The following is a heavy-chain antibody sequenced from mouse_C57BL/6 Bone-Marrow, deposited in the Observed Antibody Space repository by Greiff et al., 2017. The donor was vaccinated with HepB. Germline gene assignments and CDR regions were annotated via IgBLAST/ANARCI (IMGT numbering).Heavy chain of an antibody. V-gene: IGHV14-3*01. CDR3: ASLYYYGSSLYFDY. CDR2: IDPANGNT. D-gene: IGHD1-1*01. Sequence: EVQLQESVAELVRPGASVKLSCTASGFNIKNTYMHWVKQRPEQGLEWIGRIDPANGNTKYAPKFQGKATITADTSSNTAYLQLSSLTSEDTAIYYCASLYYYGSSLYFDYWGQGTTLTVSS. CDR1: GFNIKNTY. J-gene: IGHJ2*01.